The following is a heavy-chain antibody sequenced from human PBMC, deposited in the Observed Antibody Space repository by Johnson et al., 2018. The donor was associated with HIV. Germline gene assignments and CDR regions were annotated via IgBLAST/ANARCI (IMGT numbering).Heavy chain of an antibody. CDR3: AKEDPVRGYSGYVDAFDI. V-gene: IGHV3-66*01. J-gene: IGHJ3*02. CDR1: GFTVSSNY. Sequence: VQLVESGGGLVQPGGSLRLSCAASGFTVSSNYMSWVRQAPGKGLEWVSVIYSGGSTEYEEEGKGGGKRGRDKTKNTLYLQMNSLRAEDTAVYYCAKEDPVRGYSGYVDAFDIWGQGTMVTVSS. D-gene: IGHD5-12*01. CDR2: IYSGGST.